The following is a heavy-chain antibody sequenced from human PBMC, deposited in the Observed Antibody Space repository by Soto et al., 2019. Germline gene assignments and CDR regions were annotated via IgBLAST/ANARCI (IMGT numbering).Heavy chain of an antibody. Sequence: SETMSLTCTVSGGSISSGYYYWSWIRQPPGKGLEWIGEINHSGSTNYNPSLKSRVTISVDMSKNQFSLKLSSVTAADTAVYYCARRYYDILTGYSSPSRFDYWGQGTLVTVSS. CDR1: GGSISSGYYY. J-gene: IGHJ4*02. CDR3: ARRYYDILTGYSSPSRFDY. D-gene: IGHD3-9*01. V-gene: IGHV4-39*07. CDR2: INHSGST.